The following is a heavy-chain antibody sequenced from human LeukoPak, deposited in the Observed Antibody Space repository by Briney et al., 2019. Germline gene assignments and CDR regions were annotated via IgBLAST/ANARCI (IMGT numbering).Heavy chain of an antibody. V-gene: IGHV4-39*07. CDR1: GGSISSSSYY. J-gene: IGHJ4*02. CDR3: ARVGDLKVGAPYYFDY. CDR2: IYYSGST. D-gene: IGHD1-26*01. Sequence: SETLSLTCTVSGGSISSSSYYWGWIRQPPGKGLEWIGSIYYSGSTYYNPSLKSRVTISVDTSKNQFSLKLSSVTAADTAVYYCARVGDLKVGAPYYFDYWGQGTLVTVSS.